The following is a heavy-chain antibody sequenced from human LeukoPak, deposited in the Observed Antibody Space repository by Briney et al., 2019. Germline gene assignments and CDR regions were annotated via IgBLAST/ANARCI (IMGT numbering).Heavy chain of an antibody. CDR2: TAGSSGYI. CDR1: GFTFSSHT. J-gene: IGHJ4*01. CDR3: ARDRGAYCGGDCYLGFDY. Sequence: GGSLRLSCAASGFTFSSHTMNWVRQAPGKGLEWVSSTAGSSGYISYADSVKGRFTISRDNAKKSLYLQMTSLTAEDTAVYYCARDRGAYCGGDCYLGFDYWGRGTLVTVSS. D-gene: IGHD2-21*02. V-gene: IGHV3-21*01.